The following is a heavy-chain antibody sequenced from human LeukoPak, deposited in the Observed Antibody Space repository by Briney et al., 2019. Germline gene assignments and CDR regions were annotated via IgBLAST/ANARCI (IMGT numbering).Heavy chain of an antibody. Sequence: GGSLRLSCAASGFTFSSYAMHWVRQAPGKGLEWVSLISGDGGSTYYADSVKGRFTISRDNSKNSLYLQMNSLRTEDTALYYCAKDITYYYDSSGYLTYWGQGTLVTVSS. CDR2: ISGDGGST. J-gene: IGHJ4*02. CDR3: AKDITYYYDSSGYLTY. CDR1: GFTFSSYA. D-gene: IGHD3-22*01. V-gene: IGHV3-43*02.